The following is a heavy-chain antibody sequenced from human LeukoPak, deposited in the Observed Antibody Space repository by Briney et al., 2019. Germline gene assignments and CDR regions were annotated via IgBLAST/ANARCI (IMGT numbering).Heavy chain of an antibody. CDR2: INHSGST. V-gene: IGHV4-34*01. J-gene: IGHJ4*02. CDR1: GGSFSGYY. CDR3: ARGGIRGSIFGVVLSY. D-gene: IGHD3-3*01. Sequence: SETLSLTCAVYGGSFSGYYWSWIRQPPGXGLEWIGEINHSGSTNYNPSLKSRVTISVDTSKNQFSLKLSSVTAADTAVYYCARGGIRGSIFGVVLSYWGQGTLVTVSS.